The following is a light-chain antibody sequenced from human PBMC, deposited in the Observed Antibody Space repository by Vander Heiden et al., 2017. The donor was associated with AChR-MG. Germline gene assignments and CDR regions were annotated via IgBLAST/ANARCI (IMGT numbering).Light chain of an antibody. CDR3: QVWGSSTDLIVI. Sequence: SYVLTQAPSVSVAPGQTARITCDGANLVSKSVLWYQQRPGQAPVLVVHDDTARPSGIPERFSGSNSGNTATLTITRVEAGDEADYYCQVWGSSTDLIVIFGGGTKLTVL. CDR2: DDT. V-gene: IGLV3-21*02. J-gene: IGLJ2*01. CDR1: NLVSKS.